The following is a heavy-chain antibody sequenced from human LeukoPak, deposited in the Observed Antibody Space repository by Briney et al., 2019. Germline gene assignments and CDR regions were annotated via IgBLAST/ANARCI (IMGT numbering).Heavy chain of an antibody. D-gene: IGHD3-22*01. V-gene: IGHV3-48*03. CDR2: ISSSGSTI. CDR3: ARGPYDSSGYFDY. CDR1: GFTFSSYE. Sequence: GGSLRLSCAASGFTFSSYEMNWVRQAPGKGLEWVSYISSSGSTIYYADSVKGRFTISRDNAKNSLYLQMNSLRAEDTAAYYCARGPYDSSGYFDYWGQGTLVTVSS. J-gene: IGHJ4*02.